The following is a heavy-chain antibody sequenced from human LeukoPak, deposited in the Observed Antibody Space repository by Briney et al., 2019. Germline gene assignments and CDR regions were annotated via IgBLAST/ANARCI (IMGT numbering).Heavy chain of an antibody. D-gene: IGHD3-22*01. CDR1: GYTFTSYG. Sequence: ASVKVSCKASGYTFTSYGISWVRQAPGRGLEWMGWISAYNGNTNYAQKLQGRVTMTTDTSTSTAYMELRSLRSDDTAVYYCARDSPYYYDSSGSDYWGQGTLVTVSS. J-gene: IGHJ4*02. CDR2: ISAYNGNT. V-gene: IGHV1-18*01. CDR3: ARDSPYYYDSSGSDY.